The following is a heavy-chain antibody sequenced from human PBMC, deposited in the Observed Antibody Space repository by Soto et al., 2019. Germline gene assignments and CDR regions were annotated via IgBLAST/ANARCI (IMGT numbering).Heavy chain of an antibody. Sequence: GGSLRLSCAASGFTFSSYGMHWVRQAPGKGLEWVAVISYDGSNKYYADSVKGRFTISRDNSKNTRDLQMNSLKAEDKAVYYLAKDIRHNYVFWSGYPTSTLYYYYGMDVWGQGTTVTVSS. CDR2: ISYDGSNK. CDR1: GFTFSSYG. V-gene: IGHV3-30*18. D-gene: IGHD3-3*01. J-gene: IGHJ6*02. CDR3: AKDIRHNYVFWSGYPTSTLYYYYGMDV.